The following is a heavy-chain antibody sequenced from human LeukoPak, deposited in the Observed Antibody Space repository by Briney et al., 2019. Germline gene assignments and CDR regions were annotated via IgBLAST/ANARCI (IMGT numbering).Heavy chain of an antibody. V-gene: IGHV3-30*18. CDR2: ISYDGSNP. CDR3: AKDHYDYIGGTYRDFDY. J-gene: IGHJ4*02. D-gene: IGHD3-16*02. CDR1: GFTFSSFG. Sequence: GGSLRLSCAASGFTFSSFGMHWVRQAPGKGLEWVAVISYDGSNPYYADSVKGRFTISRDNSKNTLYLQMSSLRAEDTAVYYCAKDHYDYIGGTYRDFDYWGQGTLVTVSS.